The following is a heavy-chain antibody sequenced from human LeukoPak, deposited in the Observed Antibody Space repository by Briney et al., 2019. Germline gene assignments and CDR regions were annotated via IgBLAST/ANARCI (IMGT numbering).Heavy chain of an antibody. Sequence: SQTLSLTCTVSGGSISSGGYYWNWIRQHPGKGLEWIGYIYYSGSTYYNPSLKSRVTISVDTSKNQFSLKLSSVTAADTAVYYCARDRGYSYGLYYYYYYGMDVWGQGTTVTVSS. CDR1: GGSISSGGYY. V-gene: IGHV4-31*03. J-gene: IGHJ6*02. CDR3: ARDRGYSYGLYYYYYYGMDV. D-gene: IGHD5-18*01. CDR2: IYYSGST.